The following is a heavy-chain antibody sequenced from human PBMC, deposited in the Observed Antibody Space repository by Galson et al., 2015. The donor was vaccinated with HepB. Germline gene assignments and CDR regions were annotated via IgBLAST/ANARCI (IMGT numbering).Heavy chain of an antibody. CDR1: GFTFSTYW. V-gene: IGHV3-74*01. J-gene: IGHJ6*03. D-gene: IGHD3-16*01. Sequence: SLRLSCAASGFTFSTYWMHWVRQAPGKGLVWVSRINRDGSSTNYADSVKGRSTISRDNSKNTLYLQMNSLRAEDTAVYYCAKGGGGMDVWGKGTTVTVSS. CDR3: AKGGGGMDV. CDR2: INRDGSST.